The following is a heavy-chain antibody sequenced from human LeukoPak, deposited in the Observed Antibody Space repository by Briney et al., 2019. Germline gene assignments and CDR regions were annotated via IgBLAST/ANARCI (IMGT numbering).Heavy chain of an antibody. CDR1: GYTFTGYY. Sequence: ASVKVSCKASGYTFTGYYMHWVRQAPGQGLEWMGWINPNSGGTNYAQKFQGRVTMTRDTSISTAYMELSRLRSDDTAVYYCASFEGATQTYFYYGMDVWGQGTTVTVYS. V-gene: IGHV1-2*02. CDR2: INPNSGGT. J-gene: IGHJ6*02. CDR3: ASFEGATQTYFYYGMDV. D-gene: IGHD1-26*01.